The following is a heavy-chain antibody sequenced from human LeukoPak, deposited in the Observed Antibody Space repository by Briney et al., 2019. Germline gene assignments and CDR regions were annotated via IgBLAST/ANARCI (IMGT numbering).Heavy chain of an antibody. Sequence: GESLKISCKSSGYSFANYWIGWVRQMPGKGLEWMGIIYPGDSDTRYSPSFQGQVTISADKSISTAYLQWSSLKASDTAIYYCARLSGRYDRSGLDAFDIWDQGAMVTVSS. J-gene: IGHJ3*02. V-gene: IGHV5-51*01. D-gene: IGHD3-22*01. CDR1: GYSFANYW. CDR2: IYPGDSDT. CDR3: ARLSGRYDRSGLDAFDI.